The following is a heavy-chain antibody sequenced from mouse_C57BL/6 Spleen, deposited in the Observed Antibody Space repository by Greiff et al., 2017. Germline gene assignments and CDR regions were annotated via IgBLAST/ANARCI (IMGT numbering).Heavy chain of an antibody. CDR1: GYSFTGYY. CDR2: INPSTGGT. CDR3: ARTYGRSFTRFAY. V-gene: IGHV1-42*01. D-gene: IGHD1-1*01. Sequence: VQLQQSGPELVKPGASVKISCKASGYSFTGYYMNWVKQSPEKSLEWIGEINPSTGGTAYNQKFTGKGTLTVDKSSSTAYMQLKSLTSEYSAVYYCARTYGRSFTRFAYWGQGTLVTVSA. J-gene: IGHJ3*01.